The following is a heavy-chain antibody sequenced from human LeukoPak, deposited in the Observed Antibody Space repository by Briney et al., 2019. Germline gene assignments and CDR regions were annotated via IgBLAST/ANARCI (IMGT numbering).Heavy chain of an antibody. D-gene: IGHD6-13*01. Sequence: SETLSLTCTLSGDSTSRWGYYCGWIRQPPGKGLEWIGSIYYSGSTYYNPSLKSRVTISVDTSNNQFSYELMSGRAADTSVFYCAWLSMYCSTWLATIWFCPWGQGTLVTVSS. V-gene: IGHV4-39*01. CDR2: IYYSGST. J-gene: IGHJ5*02. CDR3: AWLSMYCSTWLATIWFCP. CDR1: GDSTSRWGYY.